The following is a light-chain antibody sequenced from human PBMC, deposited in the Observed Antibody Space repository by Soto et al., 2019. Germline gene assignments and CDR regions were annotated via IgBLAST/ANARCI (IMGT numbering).Light chain of an antibody. Sequence: DIQMTQSPYTLSASVGDRVTITCRASQSIGSSLAWYQQKPGKAPKLLIFDASSLERGVPSRFSGSGSGTAFTLNIRSLQPDDFSTYYCQQYNGYSRTFGQGTKVEIK. CDR3: QQYNGYSRT. CDR1: QSIGSS. V-gene: IGKV1-5*01. CDR2: DAS. J-gene: IGKJ1*01.